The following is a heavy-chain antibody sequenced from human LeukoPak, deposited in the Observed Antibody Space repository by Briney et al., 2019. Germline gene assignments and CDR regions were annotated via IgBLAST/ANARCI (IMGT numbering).Heavy chain of an antibody. CDR1: GGTFSSYA. J-gene: IGHJ5*02. Sequence: SVKVSCKASGGTFSSYAISWVRQAPGQGLEWMGGIIPIFGTANYAQKFQGRVTITADESTSTAYMELSGLRSDDTAVYYCARDRGTDSGGFDPWGQGTLVTVSS. V-gene: IGHV1-69*13. CDR3: ARDRGTDSGGFDP. CDR2: IIPIFGTA. D-gene: IGHD3-16*01.